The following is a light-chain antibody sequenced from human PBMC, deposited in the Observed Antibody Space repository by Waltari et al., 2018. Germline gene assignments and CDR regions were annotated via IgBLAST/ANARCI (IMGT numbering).Light chain of an antibody. Sequence: SYELTQPSSVSVSRGQTVRITCSGDVVGSKYGRWFQQKAGQAPVLVIYKDTERPSGIPERFSGSRSGATVTLTISGAQVDDEADYYCFSAADDKYWVFGGGTRLTV. CDR3: FSAADDKYWV. J-gene: IGLJ3*02. CDR2: KDT. CDR1: VVGSKY. V-gene: IGLV3-27*01.